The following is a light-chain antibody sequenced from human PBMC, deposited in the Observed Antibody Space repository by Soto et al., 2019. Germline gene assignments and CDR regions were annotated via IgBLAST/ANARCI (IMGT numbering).Light chain of an antibody. CDR2: GAS. J-gene: IGKJ1*01. Sequence: EIVVTQSPGTLSLSPGERATLSCRASQSITSGDLAWYQQKPGQAPRLLIYGASSRATGIPDRFSGSGSGTDFTLTISRLEPEDFAVYYCQQYGSSPRTFGQGTKV. CDR3: QQYGSSPRT. V-gene: IGKV3-20*01. CDR1: QSITSGD.